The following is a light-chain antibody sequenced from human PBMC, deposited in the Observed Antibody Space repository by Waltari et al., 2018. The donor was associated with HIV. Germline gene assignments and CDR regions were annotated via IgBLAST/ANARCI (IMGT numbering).Light chain of an antibody. CDR3: QSYDSSLSGSDV. J-gene: IGLJ1*01. CDR1: SSNIGAGYD. CDR2: GNS. Sequence: QSVLTQPPSVSGAPGQRVTISCTGSSSNIGAGYDVHWSQQLPGTAPKLLIYGNSNRPSGVPDRFSGSKSGTSASLAITGLQAEDEADYYCQSYDSSLSGSDVFGTGTKVTVL. V-gene: IGLV1-40*01.